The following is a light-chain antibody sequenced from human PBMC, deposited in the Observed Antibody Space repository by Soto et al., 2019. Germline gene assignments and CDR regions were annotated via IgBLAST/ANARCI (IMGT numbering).Light chain of an antibody. V-gene: IGKV3-20*01. CDR2: GAS. J-gene: IGKJ4*01. CDR3: QLYDNSPLT. Sequence: EIVLTQSPGTLSLSPGERATLSCRASQTVGNNFLAWYQQKPGQAPRLLISGASDRATGIPDRFSGSGSGTDFSLTITRLEPDDFALYYCQLYDNSPLTFGGGTKVDI. CDR1: QTVGNNF.